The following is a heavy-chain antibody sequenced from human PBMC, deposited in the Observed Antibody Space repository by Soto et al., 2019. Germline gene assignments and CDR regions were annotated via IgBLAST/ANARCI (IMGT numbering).Heavy chain of an antibody. CDR1: GYTFTSYG. D-gene: IGHD5-12*01. CDR3: ARGVATISLNPLYYFDY. J-gene: IGHJ4*02. Sequence: VSVKVSSKASGYTFTSYGISWVRQAPGQGLKWMGWISAYNGNTNYAQKLQGRVTMTTDTSTSTAYMELRSLRSDDTAVYYCARGVATISLNPLYYFDYWGQGTLVTVSS. V-gene: IGHV1-18*01. CDR2: ISAYNGNT.